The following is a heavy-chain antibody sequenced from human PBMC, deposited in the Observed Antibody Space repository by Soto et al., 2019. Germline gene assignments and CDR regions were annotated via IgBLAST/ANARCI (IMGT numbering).Heavy chain of an antibody. V-gene: IGHV4-59*08. CDR1: GGSIISYY. J-gene: IGHJ6*02. Sequence: SETLSLTCTVSGGSIISYYWSWILQPPWKGLEWIGYIYYSGSTNYNPSLKSRVTISVDTSKNQFSLKLSSVTAADTAVYYCARAAYYYYGMDVWGQGTTGTVSS. CDR2: IYYSGST. D-gene: IGHD2-15*01. CDR3: ARAAYYYYGMDV.